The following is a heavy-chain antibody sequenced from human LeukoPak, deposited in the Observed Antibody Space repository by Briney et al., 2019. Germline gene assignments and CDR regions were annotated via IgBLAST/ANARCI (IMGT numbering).Heavy chain of an antibody. CDR1: GYTFTTYD. Sequence: ASVTVSCKASGYTFTTYDINWVRQATGQGLEWMGWISAYNGNTNYAQKLQGRVTMTTDTSTSTAYMELRSLRSDDTAVYYCARDSLGIAARESDYWGQGTLVTVSS. J-gene: IGHJ4*02. CDR2: ISAYNGNT. V-gene: IGHV1-18*01. D-gene: IGHD6-6*01. CDR3: ARDSLGIAARESDY.